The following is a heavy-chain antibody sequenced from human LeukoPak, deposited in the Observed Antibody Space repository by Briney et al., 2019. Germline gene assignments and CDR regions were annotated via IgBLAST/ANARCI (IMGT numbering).Heavy chain of an antibody. CDR1: GFTFSTYA. D-gene: IGHD3-22*01. V-gene: IGHV3-23*01. Sequence: PGGSLRLSCAASGFTFSTYAMSWVRQAPGKGLEWVSAISTSDGNTYYADSVKGRFTISRDNSKNTLYLQMNSLRAEDTAVYYCAKTMIVVVITAADFDLWGRGTLVTVSS. CDR2: ISTSDGNT. J-gene: IGHJ2*01. CDR3: AKTMIVVVITAADFDL.